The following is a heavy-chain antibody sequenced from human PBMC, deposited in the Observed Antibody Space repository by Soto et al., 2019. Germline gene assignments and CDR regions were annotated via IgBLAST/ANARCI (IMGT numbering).Heavy chain of an antibody. J-gene: IGHJ3*02. CDR1: DGSVSSGSYY. V-gene: IGHV4-61*01. D-gene: IGHD5-18*01. Sequence: SETLSLTCTVSDGSVSSGSYYWNWIRQPPGKGLEWIGFIYYSGSTHYNPSLQSRVTISVDTSRNQFSLRLSSVTAADTAIYYCAREVDSYSPPRLDVFEIWGHGTMVTVSS. CDR3: AREVDSYSPPRLDVFEI. CDR2: IYYSGST.